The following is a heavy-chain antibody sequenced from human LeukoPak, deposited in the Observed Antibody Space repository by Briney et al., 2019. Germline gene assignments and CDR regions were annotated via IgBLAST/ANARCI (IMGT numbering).Heavy chain of an antibody. D-gene: IGHD5-18*01. CDR1: GYSFTTYW. CDR2: IYPGDSDT. J-gene: IGHJ4*02. V-gene: IGHV5-51*01. Sequence: GESLKISCRGSGYSFTTYWIGWVRQMPGKGLEWMGIIYPGDSDTRYSPSFQGQVTISADKSISTAYLQWSSLKASDTAMYYCARGLDGYSYGFDYWGQETLVTVSA. CDR3: ARGLDGYSYGFDY.